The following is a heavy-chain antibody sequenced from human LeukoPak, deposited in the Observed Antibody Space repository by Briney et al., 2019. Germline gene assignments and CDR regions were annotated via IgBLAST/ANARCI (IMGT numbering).Heavy chain of an antibody. CDR3: AIEGYSPYSAEYFQH. D-gene: IGHD6-13*01. Sequence: TSETLSLTCAVYGGSFSGYFWSWIRQSPGKGLEWIGEINHSGSTNYNPSLKSRVTISVDTSKNQFSLKLSSVTAADTAVYYCAIEGYSPYSAEYFQHWGQGTLVTVSS. CDR2: INHSGST. V-gene: IGHV4-34*01. CDR1: GGSFSGYF. J-gene: IGHJ1*01.